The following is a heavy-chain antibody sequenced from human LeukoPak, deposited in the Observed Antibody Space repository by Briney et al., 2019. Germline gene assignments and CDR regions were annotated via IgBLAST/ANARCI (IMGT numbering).Heavy chain of an antibody. J-gene: IGHJ3*02. CDR3: ARDAGDLNDAFDI. CDR1: GFTFSSYS. D-gene: IGHD3-16*01. V-gene: IGHV3-21*01. CDR2: ISGSSRYI. Sequence: PGGSLRLSCAASGFTFSSYSMNWVRQAPGKGLEWVSFISGSSRYIYYADSVRGRFTISRDNAKNSLYLQMNSLRPEDTAVYFSARDAGDLNDAFDIWGQGTMVSVSS.